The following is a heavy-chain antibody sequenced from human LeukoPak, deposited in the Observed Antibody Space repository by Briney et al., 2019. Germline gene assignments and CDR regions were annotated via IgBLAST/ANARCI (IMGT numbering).Heavy chain of an antibody. CDR2: IKQDGSEK. J-gene: IGHJ4*02. CDR1: GFTFSSHV. V-gene: IGHV3-7*01. CDR3: ARDKIVGATHFDY. D-gene: IGHD1-26*01. Sequence: QTGGSLRLSCAASGFTFSSHVMSWVRQAPGKGLEWVANIKQDGSEKYYVDSVKGRFTISRDNAKNSLYLQMNSLRAEDTAVYYCARDKIVGATHFDYWGQGTLVTVSS.